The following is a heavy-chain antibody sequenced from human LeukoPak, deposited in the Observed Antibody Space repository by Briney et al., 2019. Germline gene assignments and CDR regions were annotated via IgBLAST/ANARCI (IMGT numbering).Heavy chain of an antibody. CDR3: ATGYYFGSGSYGYLDY. CDR1: GFTFSDYY. J-gene: IGHJ4*02. CDR2: IYSSGDT. D-gene: IGHD3-10*01. Sequence: GGSLRLSCAASGFTFSDYYMSWIRQAPGKGLQWVALIYSSGDTYTADSVKGRFTISRDNSENTLYLQMDSLRAEDTAVYYCATGYYFGSGSYGYLDYWGQGTLVTVSS. V-gene: IGHV3-53*01.